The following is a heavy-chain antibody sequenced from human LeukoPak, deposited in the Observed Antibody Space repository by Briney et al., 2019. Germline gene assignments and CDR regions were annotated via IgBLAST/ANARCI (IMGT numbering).Heavy chain of an antibody. D-gene: IGHD2-8*02. Sequence: SETLSLTCAVYGGSFSGYYWSWIRQPPGKGLEWIGEINHSGSTNYNPSLKSRVTISVDTSKNQFSLKLSSVTASDTAVYYCARRRDCTVGVCYTRLRVWFDPWGKGTLVTVSS. CDR1: GGSFSGYY. CDR3: ARRRDCTVGVCYTRLRVWFDP. J-gene: IGHJ5*02. CDR2: INHSGST. V-gene: IGHV4-34*01.